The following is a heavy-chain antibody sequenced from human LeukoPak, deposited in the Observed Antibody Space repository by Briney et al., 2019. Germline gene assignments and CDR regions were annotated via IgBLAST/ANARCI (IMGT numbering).Heavy chain of an antibody. J-gene: IGHJ5*02. CDR2: IYYSGST. V-gene: IGHV4-39*01. CDR1: GGSISSSSYY. Sequence: SETLSLTCTVSGGSISSSSYYWGWIRQPPGKGLEWIGSIYYSGSTYYNPSLKSRVTISVDTSKNQFSLKPSSVTAADTAVYYCARRRGSGRSDNWFDPWGQGTLVTVSS. D-gene: IGHD3-10*01. CDR3: ARRRGSGRSDNWFDP.